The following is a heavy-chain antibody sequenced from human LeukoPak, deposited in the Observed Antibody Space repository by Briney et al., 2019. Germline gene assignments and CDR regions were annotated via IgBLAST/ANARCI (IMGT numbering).Heavy chain of an antibody. Sequence: SETLSLTCTVSGGSISTSSYSWGWIRQPPGKGLEWIGTIYYTGSTNYNPSLKSRVTISVDTSKNQFSLKLSSVTAADTAVYYCARGLRGRRAFDIWGQGTMVTVSS. V-gene: IGHV4-39*07. CDR2: IYYTGST. D-gene: IGHD6-6*01. CDR1: GGSISTSSYS. CDR3: ARGLRGRRAFDI. J-gene: IGHJ3*02.